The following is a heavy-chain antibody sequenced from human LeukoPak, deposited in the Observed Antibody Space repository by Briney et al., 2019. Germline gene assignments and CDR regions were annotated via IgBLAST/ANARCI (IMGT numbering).Heavy chain of an antibody. CDR3: ARDFSSSSSVYYYYYMDV. CDR1: GESFSGHY. J-gene: IGHJ6*03. Sequence: PSETLSLTCAVYGESFSGHYWGWVRQPPGRGLEWIGTIYYRGTTYYNPSLKSRLTISVDSSKNHFSLKLSSVTAADTAVYYCARDFSSSSSVYYYYYMDVWGKGTTVTVSS. D-gene: IGHD6-6*01. V-gene: IGHV4-34*01. CDR2: IYYRGTT.